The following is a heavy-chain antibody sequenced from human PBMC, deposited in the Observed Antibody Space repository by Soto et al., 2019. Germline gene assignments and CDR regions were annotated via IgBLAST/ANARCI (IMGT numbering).Heavy chain of an antibody. CDR1: GFTFSSYG. Sequence: QVQLVESGGGVVQPGRSLRLSCAASGFTFSSYGMHWVRQAPGKGLEWVAVMSYDESNKYYTDSVKGRFTISRDNSRNTLYLQMNSLRVEDPAVYYCAKDLYGLVRGLTHWGQGTLVTVSP. CDR2: MSYDESNK. D-gene: IGHD3-10*01. V-gene: IGHV3-30*18. J-gene: IGHJ4*02. CDR3: AKDLYGLVRGLTH.